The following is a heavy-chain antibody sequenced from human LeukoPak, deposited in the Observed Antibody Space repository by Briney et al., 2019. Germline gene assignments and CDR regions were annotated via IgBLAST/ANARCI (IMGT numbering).Heavy chain of an antibody. D-gene: IGHD3-16*02. J-gene: IGHJ4*02. Sequence: GGTLRLSCAASGFTFSSYGMSWVRQAPGKGLEWVSAISGSGGSTYYADSVKGRFTISRDNSKNTLYLQMNSLRAEDTAVYYCAKSAEVEYDYVWGSYRYTSPNDYFDYWGQGTLVTVSS. V-gene: IGHV3-23*01. CDR3: AKSAEVEYDYVWGSYRYTSPNDYFDY. CDR1: GFTFSSYG. CDR2: ISGSGGST.